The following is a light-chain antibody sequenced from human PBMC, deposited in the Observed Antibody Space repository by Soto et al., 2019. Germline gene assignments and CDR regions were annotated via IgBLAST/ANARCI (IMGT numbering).Light chain of an antibody. CDR3: QQGDSFPFT. V-gene: IGKV1-12*01. CDR2: AAS. Sequence: DIQMTQSPSSVSASVGDTVTITCRASQDISSWVAWYQQKPGKAPKLLISAASSLQSGVPTRFSGSGSGTDFTLIIRGLQPEDFATYFCQQGDSFPFTFGGGTKVEIK. CDR1: QDISSW. J-gene: IGKJ4*01.